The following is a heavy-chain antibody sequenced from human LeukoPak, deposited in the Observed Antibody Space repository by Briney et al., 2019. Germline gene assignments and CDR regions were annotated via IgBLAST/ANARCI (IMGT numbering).Heavy chain of an antibody. V-gene: IGHV3-74*01. CDR1: GFTFSRHW. CDR3: ARVISYFDL. D-gene: IGHD3-3*02. J-gene: IGHJ4*02. CDR2: IKSDGSET. Sequence: PGGSLRLPCAASGFTFSRHWMHWVRQGPGKGLEWVSRIKSDGSETQYADSVKGRFTISRDNAHNTLYLQMTSLRPEDTAIYYCARVISYFDLWGQGALVTASS.